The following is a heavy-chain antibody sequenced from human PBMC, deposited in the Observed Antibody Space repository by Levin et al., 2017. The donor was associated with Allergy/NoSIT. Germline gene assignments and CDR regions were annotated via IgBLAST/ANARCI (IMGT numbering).Heavy chain of an antibody. CDR3: AKGLINDEHCSGGSCPYYFDY. Sequence: GESLKISCAASGFTFSSYAMSWVRQAPGKGLEWVSAISGSGGSTYYADSVKGRFTISRDNSKNTLYLQMNSLRAEDTAVYYCAKGLINDEHCSGGSCPYYFDYWGQGTLVTVSS. D-gene: IGHD2-15*01. CDR1: GFTFSSYA. CDR2: ISGSGGST. J-gene: IGHJ4*02. V-gene: IGHV3-23*01.